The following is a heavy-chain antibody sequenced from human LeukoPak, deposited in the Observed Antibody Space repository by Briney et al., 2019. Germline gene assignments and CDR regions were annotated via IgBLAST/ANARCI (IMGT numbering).Heavy chain of an antibody. CDR1: GFTFSSYA. Sequence: GGSLRLSCAASGFTFSSYAMSWVRQAPGKGLGWASAISGSGGSTYYADSVKGRFTISGDNSKNTLYLQMNSLRAEDTAVYYCAKHSCSSTSCYNYYYYMDVWGKGTTVTVSS. J-gene: IGHJ6*03. CDR2: ISGSGGST. D-gene: IGHD2-2*02. CDR3: AKHSCSSTSCYNYYYYMDV. V-gene: IGHV3-23*01.